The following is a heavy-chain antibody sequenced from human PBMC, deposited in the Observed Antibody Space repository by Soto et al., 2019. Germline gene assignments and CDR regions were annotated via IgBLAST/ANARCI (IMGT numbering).Heavy chain of an antibody. CDR1: GGSISSGGYY. J-gene: IGHJ4*02. CDR2: IYSSGST. D-gene: IGHD3-3*01. V-gene: IGHV4-31*03. Sequence: QVQLQESGPGLVKPSQTLSLTCTVSGGSISSGGYYWSWIRQHPGKGLEWIGYIYSSGSTYYNPSLKSRVTISVDTSKNQFSLKLSSVTAADTAVYYCARGTVLRFLEWLSPDYWGQGTLVTVSS. CDR3: ARGTVLRFLEWLSPDY.